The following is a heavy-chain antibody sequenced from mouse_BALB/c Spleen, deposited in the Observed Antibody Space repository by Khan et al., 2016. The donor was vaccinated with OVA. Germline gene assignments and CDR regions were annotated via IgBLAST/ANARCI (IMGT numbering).Heavy chain of an antibody. CDR1: GYTFTNYG. CDR3: ASPPFCSCVVGN. CDR2: INTYTGEP. J-gene: IGHJ4*01. V-gene: IGHV9-3-1*01. Sequence: QIQLVQSGPELKKPGETVKISCKASGYTFTNYGMNWVKQAPGKGLKWMGWINTYTGEPTYADDFKGRFAFSLETSASTAYLQINNLKNKDTATYFCASPPFCSCVVGNWGQGTSVTVSS.